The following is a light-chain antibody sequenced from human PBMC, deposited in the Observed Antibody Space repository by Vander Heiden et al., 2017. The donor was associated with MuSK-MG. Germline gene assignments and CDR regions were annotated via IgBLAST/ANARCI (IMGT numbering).Light chain of an antibody. CDR2: EDN. J-gene: IGLJ2*01. CDR1: SGSIASYY. Sequence: NFMLAQPHSVSESPGKTVTISCTRSSGSIASYYVQWFQQRPGSAPTTLIYEDNRRPSGVPDRFSGSIDTSSNSASLIISGLKTEDEADYYCQSYDRSNAVVLGGGTKLTVL. V-gene: IGLV6-57*03. CDR3: QSYDRSNAVV.